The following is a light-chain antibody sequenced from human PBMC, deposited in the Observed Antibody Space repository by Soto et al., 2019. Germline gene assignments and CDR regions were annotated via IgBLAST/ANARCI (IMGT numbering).Light chain of an antibody. Sequence: DIVLTQSPATLSLSPGERATLSCRASQSVSRDFAWYQQEPGQAPRLLIYDASNRATGIPARFSGSGSGTDFTLTINSLQPEDFAVYYCQHRHNFGPGTKVDFK. J-gene: IGKJ3*01. CDR3: QHRHN. CDR2: DAS. V-gene: IGKV3-11*01. CDR1: QSVSRD.